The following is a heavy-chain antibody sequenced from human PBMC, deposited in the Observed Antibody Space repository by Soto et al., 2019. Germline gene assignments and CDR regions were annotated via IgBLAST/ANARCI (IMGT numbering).Heavy chain of an antibody. CDR1: GYSISSSNW. D-gene: IGHD3-10*01. Sequence: SETLSLTCAVSGYSISSSNWWGWIRQPPGKGLEWIGYIYYSGSTNYNPSLKSRVTISVDTSKNQFSLKLSSVTAADTAVYYCARIPIYIWFGELPNWFDPWGQGTLVTVSS. CDR3: ARIPIYIWFGELPNWFDP. CDR2: IYYSGST. J-gene: IGHJ5*02. V-gene: IGHV4-28*01.